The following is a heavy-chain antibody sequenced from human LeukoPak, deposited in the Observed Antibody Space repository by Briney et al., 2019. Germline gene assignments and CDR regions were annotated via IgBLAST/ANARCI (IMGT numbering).Heavy chain of an antibody. Sequence: SGPTLFHPTRPLTLTLTFSGFALGTRGRGGSWVRQPPGKALEWLPHIDCDDDKYYSTSLKTRLTISKDTSKNQVVLTMTNMDPVDTATYYCARMPVAGTYYYYGMDVWGQGTTVTVSS. CDR2: IDCDDDK. CDR3: ARMPVAGTYYYYGMDV. J-gene: IGHJ6*02. V-gene: IGHV2-70*20. CDR1: GFALGTRGRG. D-gene: IGHD6-19*01.